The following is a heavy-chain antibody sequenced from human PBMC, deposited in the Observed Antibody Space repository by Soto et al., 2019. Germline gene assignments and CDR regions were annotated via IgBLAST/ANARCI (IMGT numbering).Heavy chain of an antibody. V-gene: IGHV4-59*08. J-gene: IGHJ5*02. CDR2: IYYSGST. Sequence: QVQLQESGPGLVKPSETLSLTCTVSGGSISSYYWSWIRQPPGKGLEWIGYIYYSGSTNYNPSLKSRVTISVDTSKNQFSLKLSSVTAADTAAYYCARHMGFDDPWGQRTLVTVSS. CDR3: ARHMGFDDP. CDR1: GGSISSYY. D-gene: IGHD3-10*01.